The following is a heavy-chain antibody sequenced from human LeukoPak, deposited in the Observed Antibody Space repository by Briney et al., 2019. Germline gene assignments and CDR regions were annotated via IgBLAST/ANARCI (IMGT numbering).Heavy chain of an antibody. D-gene: IGHD5-18*01. CDR2: ISAYNTNT. J-gene: IGHJ4*02. CDR1: GYTFTDYG. Sequence: GASVKVSCKASGYTFTDYGISWVRQAPGQGLEWMGWISAYNTNTNYAQKLQGRGTMTTDTSTSTAYMELRSLRSDDTAVFYCARDIGYRSGSYYFDYWGQGTLVTVSS. V-gene: IGHV1-18*01. CDR3: ARDIGYRSGSYYFDY.